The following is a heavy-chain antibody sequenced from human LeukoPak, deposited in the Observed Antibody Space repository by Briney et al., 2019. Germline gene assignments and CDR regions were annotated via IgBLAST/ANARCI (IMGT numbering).Heavy chain of an antibody. CDR2: IYYSGST. V-gene: IGHV4-39*07. Sequence: SETLSLTCTVSGGSISSSYYYWGWIRQPPGKGLEWIASIYYSGSTYYNPSLKSRVTISVDTSKNQFSLKLSSVTAADTAVYYCARQDSDSYGFVNNWFDPWGQGTLVTVSS. CDR3: ARQDSDSYGFVNNWFDP. CDR1: GGSISSSYYY. J-gene: IGHJ5*02. D-gene: IGHD5-18*01.